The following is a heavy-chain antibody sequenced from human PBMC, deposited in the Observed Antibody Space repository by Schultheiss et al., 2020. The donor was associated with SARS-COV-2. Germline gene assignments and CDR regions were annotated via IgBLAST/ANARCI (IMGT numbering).Heavy chain of an antibody. CDR3: ARESGIWYDSSGYFDY. Sequence: GESLKISCAASGFTFSSYGMHWVRQAPGKGLEWVANIKQDGSEKYYVDSVKGRFTISRDNAKNSLYLQMNSLRAEDTAVYYCARESGIWYDSSGYFDYWGQGTLVTVSS. J-gene: IGHJ4*02. V-gene: IGHV3-7*03. D-gene: IGHD3-22*01. CDR1: GFTFSSYG. CDR2: IKQDGSEK.